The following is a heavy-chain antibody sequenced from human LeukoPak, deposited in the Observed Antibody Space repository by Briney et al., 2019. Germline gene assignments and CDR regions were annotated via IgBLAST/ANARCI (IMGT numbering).Heavy chain of an antibody. J-gene: IGHJ6*03. CDR3: ASGTRMGPYYYYYYYMDV. V-gene: IGHV4-39*07. Sequence: PSETLSLTCTVSGGSISSSSYYWGWIRQPPGKGLEWIGCIHYSGTTYYNPSLKSRVTISVDTSKSQFSLKLSSVTAADTAVYYCASGTRMGPYYYYYYYMDVWGKGTTVTVSS. CDR1: GGSISSSSYY. D-gene: IGHD1-1*01. CDR2: IHYSGTT.